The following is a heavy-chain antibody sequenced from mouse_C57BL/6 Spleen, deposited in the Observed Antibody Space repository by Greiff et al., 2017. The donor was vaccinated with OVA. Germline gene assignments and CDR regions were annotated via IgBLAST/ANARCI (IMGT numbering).Heavy chain of an antibody. CDR2: IWGDGST. CDR3: AKKRGYYYGSSYGDWYFDV. CDR1: GFSLTSYG. V-gene: IGHV2-3*01. Sequence: VKLVESGPGLVAPSQRLSITCTVSGFSLTSYGVSWVRQPPGKGLEWLGVIWGDGSTNYHSALISRLSISKDNSKSQVFLKLNSLQTDDTATYYCAKKRGYYYGSSYGDWYFDVWGTGTTVTVSS. D-gene: IGHD1-1*01. J-gene: IGHJ1*03.